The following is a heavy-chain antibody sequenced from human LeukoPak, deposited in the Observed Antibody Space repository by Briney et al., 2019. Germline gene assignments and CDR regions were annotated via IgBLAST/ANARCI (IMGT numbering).Heavy chain of an antibody. CDR1: GFTFDDYG. Sequence: PGGSLRLSCAASGFTFDDYGMSRVRQAPGKGLEWVSGINWNGGSTGYADSVKGRFTISRDNAKNSLYLQMNSLRAEDTALYYCARGPLGRYYYYMDVWGKGTTVTVSS. V-gene: IGHV3-20*04. D-gene: IGHD1-14*01. CDR3: ARGPLGRYYYYMDV. J-gene: IGHJ6*03. CDR2: INWNGGST.